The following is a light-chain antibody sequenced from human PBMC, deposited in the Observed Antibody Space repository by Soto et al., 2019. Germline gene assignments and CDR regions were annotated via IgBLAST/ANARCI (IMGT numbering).Light chain of an antibody. V-gene: IGKV3-20*01. J-gene: IGKJ1*01. CDR3: QQYSRT. CDR1: QSVSSSY. Sequence: EIVLTQSPGTLSLSPGERATLSCRASQSVSSSYLAWYQQKPGQAPRLLIYGASSRATGIPDRFSGSGSGTDFTLTISRLEPEDFAVYYCQQYSRTLGQGTKVDIK. CDR2: GAS.